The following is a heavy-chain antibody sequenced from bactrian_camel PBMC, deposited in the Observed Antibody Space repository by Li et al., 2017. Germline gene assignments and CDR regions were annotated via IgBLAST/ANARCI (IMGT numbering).Heavy chain of an antibody. CDR1: GYRAERHC. CDR3: GIDPARGSCYGPRRRSLTY. V-gene: IGHV3S55*01. D-gene: IGHD5*01. Sequence: HVQLVESGGGSVQSGESLNLSCSISGYRAERHCLAWYRQVSGNEREWVAIIDSTGITDYSNSALDRFTISRDNAKTTLALQMNNLKPEDSAKYFCGIDPARGSCYGPRRRSLTYWGQGTQVTVS. J-gene: IGHJ4*01. CDR2: IDSTGIT.